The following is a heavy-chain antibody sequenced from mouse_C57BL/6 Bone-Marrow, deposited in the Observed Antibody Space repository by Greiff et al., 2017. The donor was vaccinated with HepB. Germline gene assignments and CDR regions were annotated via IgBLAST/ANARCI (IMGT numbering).Heavy chain of an antibody. CDR2: ISSGSSTI. D-gene: IGHD1-1*01. J-gene: IGHJ2*01. V-gene: IGHV5-17*01. CDR3: ALITTVVARDYFDY. CDR1: GFTFSDYG. Sequence: EVKLVESGGGLVKPGGSLKLSCAASGFTFSDYGMHWVRQAPEKGLEWVAYISSGSSTIYYADTVKGRFTISRDNAKNTLFLQMTILRSEDTAMYYCALITTVVARDYFDYWGQGTTLTVSS.